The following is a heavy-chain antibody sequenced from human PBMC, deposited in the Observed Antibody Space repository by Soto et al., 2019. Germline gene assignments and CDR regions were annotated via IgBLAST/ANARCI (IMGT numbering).Heavy chain of an antibody. J-gene: IGHJ4*02. Sequence: SETLSLTCTVSGGXISSYYWSWIRQPPGKGLEWIGYIYYSGSTNYNPSLKSRVTISVDTSKNQFSLKLSSVTAADTAVYYCARRWGTTFDYWGQGTLGTXSS. CDR1: GGXISSYY. V-gene: IGHV4-59*08. CDR3: ARRWGTTFDY. D-gene: IGHD1-1*01. CDR2: IYYSGST.